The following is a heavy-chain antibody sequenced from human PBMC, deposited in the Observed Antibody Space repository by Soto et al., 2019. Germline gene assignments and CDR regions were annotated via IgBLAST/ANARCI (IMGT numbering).Heavy chain of an antibody. Sequence: QVQLQESGPGLVKPSETLSLTCTVSGGSISSYYWSWIRQPPGKGLEWIGYIYYSGSTNYNPSLKSRVTISVDTSKNQFSLKLSSVTAADTAVYYCASAEMATTSPLFDYWGQGTLVTVSS. V-gene: IGHV4-59*01. J-gene: IGHJ4*02. D-gene: IGHD5-12*01. CDR1: GGSISSYY. CDR3: ASAEMATTSPLFDY. CDR2: IYYSGST.